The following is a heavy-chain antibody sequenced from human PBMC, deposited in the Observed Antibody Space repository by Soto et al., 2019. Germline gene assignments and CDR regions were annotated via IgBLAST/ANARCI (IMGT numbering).Heavy chain of an antibody. V-gene: IGHV3-33*01. D-gene: IGHD3-10*01. Sequence: PGGSLRLSCAASGFTFSSYGMHWVRQAPGKGLEWVAVIWYDGSNKYYADSVKGRFTISRDNSKNTLYLQMNSLRAEDTAVYYCARDMDYYYGMDVWGPGTTVTVSS. J-gene: IGHJ6*02. CDR2: IWYDGSNK. CDR1: GFTFSSYG. CDR3: ARDMDYYYGMDV.